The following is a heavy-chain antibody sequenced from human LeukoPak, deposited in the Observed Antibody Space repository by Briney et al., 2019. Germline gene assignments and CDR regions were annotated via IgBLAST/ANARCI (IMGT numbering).Heavy chain of an antibody. CDR3: ARSALSGFDI. Sequence: PSETLSLTCAVYGGSFSGYYWSWIRQPPGKGLEWIGEINHSGSTNYNPSLKSRVTISVDTSKNQFSLKLSSVTAADTAVYYCARSALSGFDIWGQGTMVTVSS. CDR1: GGSFSGYY. J-gene: IGHJ3*02. CDR2: INHSGST. D-gene: IGHD3-9*01. V-gene: IGHV4-34*01.